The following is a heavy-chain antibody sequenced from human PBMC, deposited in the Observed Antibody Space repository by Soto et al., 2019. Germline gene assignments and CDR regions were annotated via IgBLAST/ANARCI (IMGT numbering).Heavy chain of an antibody. J-gene: IGHJ4*02. CDR2: IYYSGST. D-gene: IGHD3-10*01. CDR3: ARRGSGSYSDY. V-gene: IGHV4-39*01. Sequence: SGTLSLTCTVSGGSISSSSYYWGWIRQPPGKGLEWIGSIYYSGSTYYNPSLKSRVTISVDTSKNQFSLKLSSVTAADTAVYYCARRGSGSYSDYWGQGTLVTVSS. CDR1: GGSISSSSYY.